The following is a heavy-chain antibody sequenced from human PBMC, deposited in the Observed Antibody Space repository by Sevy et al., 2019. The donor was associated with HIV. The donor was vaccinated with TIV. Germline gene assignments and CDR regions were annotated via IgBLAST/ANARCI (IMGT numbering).Heavy chain of an antibody. CDR2: ISSDGSIT. V-gene: IGHV3-74*01. J-gene: IGHJ6*02. CDR1: GFNFSSYW. CDR3: ARAESVSTRNAMDV. D-gene: IGHD4-17*01. Sequence: GESLKISCAASGFNFSSYWMHWVPQAPGKGLVWVSRISSDGSITNYADSVKGRFTFSRDNAKNTVYLQMNSLRVEDTALYYCARAESVSTRNAMDVWGQGTTVTVSS.